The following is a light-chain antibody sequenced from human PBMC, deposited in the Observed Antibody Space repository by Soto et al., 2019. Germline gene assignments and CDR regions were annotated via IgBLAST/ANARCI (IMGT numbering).Light chain of an antibody. J-gene: IGLJ1*01. Sequence: LTQPASVSGSPGQSITISCTGTSSDVGGYNYVSWYQQHPGKAPKLMIYDVSNRPSGVSNRFSGSKSGNTASLTISGLQAEDEADYYCSSYTSSSTLFGTGTRSPS. CDR3: SSYTSSSTL. V-gene: IGLV2-14*01. CDR2: DVS. CDR1: SSDVGGYNY.